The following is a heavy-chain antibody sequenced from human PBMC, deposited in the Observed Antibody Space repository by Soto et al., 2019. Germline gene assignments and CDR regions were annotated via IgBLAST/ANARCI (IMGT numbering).Heavy chain of an antibody. Sequence: QVQLVQSGAEVKKPGSSVKVSCKASGGTFSSYAISWVRQAPGQGLEWMGGIIPIFGTANYAQKFQGRVTITADEYKSTAYMELSILRSEDTAVYYCARSTLITIFGVDTYYFDYWCQGTLVTVSS. CDR1: GGTFSSYA. CDR2: IIPIFGTA. J-gene: IGHJ4*02. CDR3: ARSTLITIFGVDTYYFDY. D-gene: IGHD3-3*01. V-gene: IGHV1-69*01.